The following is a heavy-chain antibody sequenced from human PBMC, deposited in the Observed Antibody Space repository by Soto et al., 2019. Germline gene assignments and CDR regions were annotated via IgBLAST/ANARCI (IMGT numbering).Heavy chain of an antibody. CDR3: AHRLWDSSSWYSGFDAFDI. CDR1: GFSLSTSGVG. V-gene: IGHV2-5*01. D-gene: IGHD6-13*01. J-gene: IGHJ3*02. Sequence: SGPTLVKPTQTLTLTCTFSGFSLSTSGVGVGWIRQPPGKALEWLALIYWNDDKRYSPSLKSRLTITKDTSKNQVVLTMTNMDPVDTATYYCAHRLWDSSSWYSGFDAFDIWGQGTMVTVSS. CDR2: IYWNDDK.